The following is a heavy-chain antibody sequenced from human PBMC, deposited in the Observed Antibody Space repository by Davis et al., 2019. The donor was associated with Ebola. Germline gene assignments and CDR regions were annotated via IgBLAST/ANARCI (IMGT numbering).Heavy chain of an antibody. V-gene: IGHV4-59*02. J-gene: IGHJ2*01. CDR1: NGSASSNY. Sequence: PSETLSLTCTVSNGSASSNYWNWIRQSPGKGLEWIGYVYYSGSTYYNPALKSRVTISVDTSKNQFSLKLSSVTAADTAVYYCAREREPDWYFDLWGRGTLVTVSS. CDR2: VYYSGST. CDR3: AREREPDWYFDL. D-gene: IGHD1-14*01.